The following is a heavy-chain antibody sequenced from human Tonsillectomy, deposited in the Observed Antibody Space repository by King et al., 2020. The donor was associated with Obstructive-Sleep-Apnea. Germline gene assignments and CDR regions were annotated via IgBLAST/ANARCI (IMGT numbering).Heavy chain of an antibody. V-gene: IGHV1-46*03. Sequence: VQLVESGAEVKKPGASVKVSCKASGYTFTSYYMHWVRQAPGQGLEWMGIINPSGGSTSYAQKFQGRVTMTRDTSTSTVYMELSSLRSEDTVVYYCARDIDVVVAATGGGDYYYYGMDVWGQGTTVTVSS. CDR3: ARDIDVVVAATGGGDYYYYGMDV. J-gene: IGHJ6*02. CDR2: INPSGGST. D-gene: IGHD2-15*01. CDR1: GYTFTSYY.